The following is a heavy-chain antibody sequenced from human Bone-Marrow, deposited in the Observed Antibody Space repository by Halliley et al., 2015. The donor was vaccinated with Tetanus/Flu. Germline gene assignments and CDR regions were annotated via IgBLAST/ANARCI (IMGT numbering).Heavy chain of an antibody. CDR3: AREANGDGFDP. J-gene: IGHJ5*02. Sequence: KGRGGIGYLYHRGGPSYTPPLKRRVPISVDRSKNQFSLKRSSVTAADTAVYYCAREANGDGFDPWGQGTLVTVSS. V-gene: IGHV4-30-2*01. D-gene: IGHD4-17*01. CDR2: LYHRGGP.